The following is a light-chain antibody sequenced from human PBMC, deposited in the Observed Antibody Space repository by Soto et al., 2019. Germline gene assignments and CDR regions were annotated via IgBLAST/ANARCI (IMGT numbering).Light chain of an antibody. CDR3: PQYDSTPPT. CDR2: GAS. Sequence: EIVLTQSPGTLSLSPGDRATLSCRASQSVNSNYLAWYQRKPGQAPRLLIYGASNRATDIPYRFSASGSGRDFNLTITRLEAEDFAVYYCPQYDSTPPTFGQGTKVEVK. CDR1: QSVNSNY. V-gene: IGKV3-20*01. J-gene: IGKJ1*01.